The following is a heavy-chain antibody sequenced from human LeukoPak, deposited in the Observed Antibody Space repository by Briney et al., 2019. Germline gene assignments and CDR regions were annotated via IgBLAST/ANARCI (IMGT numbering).Heavy chain of an antibody. CDR3: ARASASRTNSNSYYFETTKKDAFDI. V-gene: IGHV1-18*01. D-gene: IGHD3-22*01. Sequence: ASVKVSCKASGYTFNNYGITWVRQAPGQGLERMGWISAYNGDKNYAQKLQGRVTMTTDTSTKTAYMELRSLSSDDTAVYYCARASASRTNSNSYYFETTKKDAFDIWGQGTMVTVSS. CDR2: ISAYNGDK. CDR1: GYTFNNYG. J-gene: IGHJ3*02.